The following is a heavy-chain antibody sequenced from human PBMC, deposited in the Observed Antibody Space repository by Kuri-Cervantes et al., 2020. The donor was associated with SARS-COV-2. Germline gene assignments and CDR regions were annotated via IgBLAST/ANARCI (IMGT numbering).Heavy chain of an antibody. CDR3: ARDCSSPYKYYYYYYMDV. Sequence: GEPLKISCAASGFTFSSYSMNWVRQAPGKGLEWVSSISSTSSYIYYADSVKGRFTISRGNAKNSLYLQMNSLRAEDTAVYYCARDCSSPYKYYYYYYMDVWGKGTTVTVSS. D-gene: IGHD6-13*01. V-gene: IGHV3-21*01. CDR1: GFTFSSYS. CDR2: ISSTSSYI. J-gene: IGHJ6*03.